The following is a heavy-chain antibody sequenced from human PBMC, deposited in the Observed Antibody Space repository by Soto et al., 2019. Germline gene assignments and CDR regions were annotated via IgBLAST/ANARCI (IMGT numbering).Heavy chain of an antibody. D-gene: IGHD3-22*01. CDR1: GFTFSSYA. Sequence: QVQLVESGGGVVQPGRSLRLSCAASGFTFSSYAMHWVRQAPGKGLEWVAVISYDGSNKYYADSVKGRFTISRDNSKNTLYLQMNSLRAEDTAVYYCARVGSGTMIVVVTLDYWGQGTLVTVSS. J-gene: IGHJ4*02. V-gene: IGHV3-30-3*01. CDR3: ARVGSGTMIVVVTLDY. CDR2: ISYDGSNK.